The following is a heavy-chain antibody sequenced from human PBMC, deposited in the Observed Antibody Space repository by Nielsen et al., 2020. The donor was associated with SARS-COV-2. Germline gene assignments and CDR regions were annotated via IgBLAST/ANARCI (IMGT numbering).Heavy chain of an antibody. Sequence: ASVKVSCKASGYSFTTYGISWVRQAPGQGLEWMGWISAYNGNTNYAQKLQGRVTMTTDTSTSTAYMELRSLRSDDTAVYYCASFYDSSGYYSFGLGYWGQGTLVTVSS. J-gene: IGHJ4*02. D-gene: IGHD3-22*01. CDR3: ASFYDSSGYYSFGLGY. CDR2: ISAYNGNT. V-gene: IGHV1-18*04. CDR1: GYSFTTYG.